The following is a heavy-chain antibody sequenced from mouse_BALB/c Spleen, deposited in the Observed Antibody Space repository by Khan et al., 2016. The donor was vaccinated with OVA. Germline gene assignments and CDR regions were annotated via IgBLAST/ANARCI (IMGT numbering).Heavy chain of an antibody. D-gene: IGHD1-1*01. V-gene: IGHV5-17*02. Sequence: EVELVESGGGLVQPGRSQKLSCAASGFTFNSYGMHWVRQAPEKGLEWVAYISGDSNTIDYADTVKGRFTISRDNPKNTLFLQMTSLMSEDTAMYYCATSYFYGYYFDYWGPGTTRTVS. CDR2: ISGDSNTI. CDR1: GFTFNSYG. CDR3: ATSYFYGYYFDY. J-gene: IGHJ2*01.